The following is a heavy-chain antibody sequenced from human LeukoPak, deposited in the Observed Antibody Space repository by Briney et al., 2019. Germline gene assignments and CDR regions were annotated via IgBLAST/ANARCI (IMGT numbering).Heavy chain of an antibody. CDR2: ISDIGAST. D-gene: IGHD1-1*01. V-gene: IGHV3-23*01. J-gene: IGHJ3*02. CDR3: ARKGNGALDI. Sequence: PGGSLRLSCAPSGFTFGNYAMSWVRQAPGKGLEWVSDISDIGASTNYVGSVKSRFTISRDNSKNTLFLQMDSLRAEDTAIYYCARKGNGALDIWGQGTMVTVSS. CDR1: GFTFGNYA.